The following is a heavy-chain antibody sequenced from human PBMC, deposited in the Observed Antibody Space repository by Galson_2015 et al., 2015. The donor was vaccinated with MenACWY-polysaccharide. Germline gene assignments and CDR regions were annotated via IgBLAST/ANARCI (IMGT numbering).Heavy chain of an antibody. CDR2: IQYDGSNK. J-gene: IGHJ3*02. Sequence: SLRLSCAASGSRFSNSGMHWVRQAPDKGLEWVAVIQYDGSNKVYADSVKGRFTISRGNSKNTVFLEMNTLGVEDTAVYYCAREGSRIVFHAFDIWGQGTMVTVSS. CDR3: AREGSRIVFHAFDI. CDR1: GSRFSNSG. V-gene: IGHV3-33*01. D-gene: IGHD2-2*01.